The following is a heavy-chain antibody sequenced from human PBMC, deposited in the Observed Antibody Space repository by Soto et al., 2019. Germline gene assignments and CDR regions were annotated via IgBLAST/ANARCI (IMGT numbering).Heavy chain of an antibody. CDR3: ARESEDLTSNFDY. J-gene: IGHJ4*02. V-gene: IGHV3-21*06. Sequence: GGSLRLSCAASGFTFTRNSMNWVRQAPGKGLEWVSSISSTTNYIYYGDSMKGRFTISRDNAKNSLYLEMNSLRAEDTAVYYCARESEDLTSNFDYWGQGTLVTVSS. CDR1: GFTFTRNS. CDR2: ISSTTNYI.